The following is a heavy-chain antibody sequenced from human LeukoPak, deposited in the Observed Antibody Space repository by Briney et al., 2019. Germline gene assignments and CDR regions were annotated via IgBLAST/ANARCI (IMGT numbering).Heavy chain of an antibody. V-gene: IGHV1-18*01. Sequence: ASVKVSCKASGYTFTSYGISWVRQAPGQGLEWMGWISAYNGNTNYAQKLQGRVTMTTDTSTSTAYVELRSLRSDDTAVYYCARGHPTYGGNSELDYWGQGTLVTVSS. CDR2: ISAYNGNT. CDR1: GYTFTSYG. J-gene: IGHJ4*02. CDR3: ARGHPTYGGNSELDY. D-gene: IGHD4-23*01.